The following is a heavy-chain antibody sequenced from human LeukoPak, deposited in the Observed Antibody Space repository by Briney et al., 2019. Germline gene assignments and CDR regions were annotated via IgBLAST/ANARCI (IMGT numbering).Heavy chain of an antibody. CDR3: ARPPIYDSSGGDY. CDR1: GFTFSTYA. CDR2: ISYDGSNK. Sequence: GGSLRLSCAASGFTFSTYAIHWVRQAPGKGLEWVAVISYDGSNKYYADSVKGRFTISRDNSKNTLYLQMNSLRAEDTAVYYCARPPIYDSSGGDYWGQGTLVTVSS. V-gene: IGHV3-30*04. D-gene: IGHD3-22*01. J-gene: IGHJ4*02.